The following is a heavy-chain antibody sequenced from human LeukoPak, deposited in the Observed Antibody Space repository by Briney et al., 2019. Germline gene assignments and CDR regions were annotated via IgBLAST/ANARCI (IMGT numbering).Heavy chain of an antibody. D-gene: IGHD4-17*01. CDR3: AREDDYALFDY. J-gene: IGHJ4*02. V-gene: IGHV4-31*03. Sequence: PSQTLSLTCTVSGGSISSGGYYWSWICQHPGKGLEWIGYIYYSGSTYYNPSLKSRVTISVDTSKNQFSLKLSSVTAADTAVYYCAREDDYALFDYWGQGTLVTVSS. CDR1: GGSISSGGYY. CDR2: IYYSGST.